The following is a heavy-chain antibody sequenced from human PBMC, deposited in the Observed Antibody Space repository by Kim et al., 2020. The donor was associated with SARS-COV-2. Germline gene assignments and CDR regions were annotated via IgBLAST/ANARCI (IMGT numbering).Heavy chain of an antibody. V-gene: IGHV3-48*01. J-gene: IGHJ6*02. CDR3: ASLRYYYGMDV. Sequence: IYYAEHVRGRFTITRDNAKNSLYLQMNSLGAEYTAVYYCASLRYYYGMDVWGQGTTVTVSS. CDR2: I.